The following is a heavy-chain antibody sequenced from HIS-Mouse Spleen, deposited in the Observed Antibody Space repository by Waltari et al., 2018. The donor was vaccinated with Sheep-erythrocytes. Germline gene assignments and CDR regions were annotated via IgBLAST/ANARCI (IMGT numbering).Heavy chain of an antibody. V-gene: IGHV3-30*18. CDR2: ISYDGSNK. J-gene: IGHJ3*02. CDR3: AKGDAMVYDAFDI. CDR1: GFTFSSHC. D-gene: IGHD2-8*01. Sequence: QVQLVESGGGVVQPGRSLRLACAASGFTFSSHCMHWVRQAPGKGLEWVAVISYDGSNKYYADSVKGRFTISRDNSKNTLYLQMNSLRAEDTAVYYCAKGDAMVYDAFDIWGQGTMVTVSS.